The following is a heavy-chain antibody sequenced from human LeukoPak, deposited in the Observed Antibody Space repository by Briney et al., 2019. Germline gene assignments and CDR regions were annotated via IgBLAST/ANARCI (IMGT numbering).Heavy chain of an antibody. Sequence: PSETLSLTCTVSGGSISSYYWSWIRQPPGKGLEWIGYIYYSGSTNYNPSLKSRVTISVDTSKNQFSLKLSSVTAADTAVYYCAREGGSYRTYYFDYWGQGTLVTVSS. V-gene: IGHV4-59*01. CDR3: AREGGSYRTYYFDY. CDR1: GGSISSYY. CDR2: IYYSGST. D-gene: IGHD1-26*01. J-gene: IGHJ4*02.